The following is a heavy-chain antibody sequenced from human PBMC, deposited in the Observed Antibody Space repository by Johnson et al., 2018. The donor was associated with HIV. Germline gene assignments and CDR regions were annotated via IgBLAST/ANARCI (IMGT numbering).Heavy chain of an antibody. CDR1: GFTFSSYG. Sequence: QEQLVESGGGVVQPGRSLRLSCAASGFTFSSYGMHWVRQAPGKGLEWVAVIWYDGSNKYYADSVKGRFTISRDNSKNTLYLQMNSLKTEDTGVYFCTEDPIFLGYYFHSSPWGQGTMVTVSS. J-gene: IGHJ3*01. D-gene: IGHD3-22*01. CDR3: TEDPIFLGYYFHSSP. CDR2: IWYDGSNK. V-gene: IGHV3-33*06.